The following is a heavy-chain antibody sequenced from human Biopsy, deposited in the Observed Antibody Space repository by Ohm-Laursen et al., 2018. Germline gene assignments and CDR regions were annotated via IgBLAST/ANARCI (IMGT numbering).Heavy chain of an antibody. CDR3: ATSLPSHWGSAALEN. Sequence: PSQTLSLTCTVSGGSITSYYRSWIRRPPGKRLEWIGYIYYSGSTNYNPSLKSRVTISEDRSKNQFSLKLKSVPAADTAVYYCATSLPSHWGSAALENWGQGILVTVSS. CDR1: GGSITSYY. D-gene: IGHD6-6*01. V-gene: IGHV4-59*12. CDR2: IYYSGST. J-gene: IGHJ4*02.